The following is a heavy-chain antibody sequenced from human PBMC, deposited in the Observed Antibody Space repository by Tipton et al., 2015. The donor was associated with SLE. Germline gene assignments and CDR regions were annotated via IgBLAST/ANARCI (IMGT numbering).Heavy chain of an antibody. J-gene: IGHJ3*01. D-gene: IGHD1-26*01. Sequence: TLSLTCTVSGVSISSTDDYWIWIRQPAGKGLEWIGRIYNSGSAHYNPSLRSRVTISINTSQNHFSLQLTSVTAADAGLYYCARVGAPISAFDVWGQGTMVNVSS. CDR3: ARVGAPISAFDV. CDR2: IYNSGSA. V-gene: IGHV4-61*02. CDR1: GVSISSTDDY.